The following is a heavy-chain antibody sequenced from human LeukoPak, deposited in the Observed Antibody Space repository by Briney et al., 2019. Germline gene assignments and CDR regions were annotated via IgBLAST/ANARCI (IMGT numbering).Heavy chain of an antibody. D-gene: IGHD1-26*01. CDR3: SKGLQQVKSWEWFDS. CDR2: ISGGGGSP. J-gene: IGHJ5*01. V-gene: IGHV3-23*01. CDR1: GFTFTSYA. Sequence: PGGSLRLSCAASGFTFTSYAMSGVRQAPGKGRECGSAISGGGGSPYYTDSVTGQFTISRDDAKTTQYLKMISVRAEDAAVYYCSKGLQQVKSWEWFDSWVWGPRVTVSS.